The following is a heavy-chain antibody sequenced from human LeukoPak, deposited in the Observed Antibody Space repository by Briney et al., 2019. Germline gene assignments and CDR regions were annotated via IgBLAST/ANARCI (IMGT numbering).Heavy chain of an antibody. J-gene: IGHJ1*01. D-gene: IGHD3-22*01. Sequence: GGSLRLSCEASGFTFSRYWMHWVRQAPGKGLVWVSRIKSDRKTNYADSVKGRFTISRDNAKNTVSLQMDSLRAEDTGVYYCARAPSEVGVYYPEYFRQWG. CDR1: GFTFSRYW. CDR2: IKSDRKT. V-gene: IGHV3-74*01. CDR3: ARAPSEVGVYYPEYFRQ.